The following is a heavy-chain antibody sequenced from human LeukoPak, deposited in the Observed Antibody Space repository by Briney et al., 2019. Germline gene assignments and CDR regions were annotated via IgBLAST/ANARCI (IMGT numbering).Heavy chain of an antibody. CDR3: ARGSANNGAGPKRAFEY. J-gene: IGHJ4*02. D-gene: IGHD1/OR15-1a*01. Sequence: ASVKVSCKASGYTFTDYYIHWVRQAPGQGLEWMGWITPNSGGTNYAQKSQGRVTMTRDTSISTAYMELSSLTSDDTAIYYCARGSANNGAGPKRAFEYWGQGTLVTLSS. CDR1: GYTFTDYY. V-gene: IGHV1-2*02. CDR2: ITPNSGGT.